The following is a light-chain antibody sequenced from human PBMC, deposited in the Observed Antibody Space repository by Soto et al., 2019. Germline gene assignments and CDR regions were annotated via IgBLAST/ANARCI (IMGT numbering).Light chain of an antibody. CDR1: QSVSSNS. J-gene: IGKJ1*01. V-gene: IGKV3-20*01. CDR2: GTS. CDR3: QQYGDSPPT. Sequence: EIVLTQSPGTLSLSPGESATLSCRASQSVSSNSLAWYRRNPGQPPSLLIYGTSTRATDIPRRFSGSGSGTDFTLTITRLEPEDVAVYFWQQYGDSPPTFGQGTKVEVK.